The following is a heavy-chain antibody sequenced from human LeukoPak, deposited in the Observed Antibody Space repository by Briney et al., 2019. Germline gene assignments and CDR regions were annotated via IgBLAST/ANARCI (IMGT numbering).Heavy chain of an antibody. CDR2: TYYRSKWYN. V-gene: IGHV6-1*01. CDR3: ARGTYYGSGSYFNWFDP. J-gene: IGHJ5*02. CDR1: GDSVSSNSAA. Sequence: SQTLSLTCAISGDSVSSNSAAWNWVRQSPSRGLEWLGRTYYRSKWYNDYAVSVKSRITINPDTSKNQFSLQLNSVTPEDTAVYYCARGTYYGSGSYFNWFDPWGQGTLVTVSS. D-gene: IGHD3-10*01.